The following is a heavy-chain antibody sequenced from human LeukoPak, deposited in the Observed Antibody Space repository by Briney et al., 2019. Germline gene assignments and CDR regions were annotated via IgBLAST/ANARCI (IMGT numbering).Heavy chain of an antibody. CDR1: GGSISSYY. Sequence: SETLSLTCTVSGGSISSYYWSWIRQPPGKGLEWIGYIYYSGSTNYNPSLKSRVTISVDTSKNQFSLKLSSVTAADTAVYYCARRLWGSSGYRHSDWFDRWGQGTLVTVSS. CDR2: IYYSGST. CDR3: ARRLWGSSGYRHSDWFDR. J-gene: IGHJ5*02. D-gene: IGHD3-22*01. V-gene: IGHV4-59*08.